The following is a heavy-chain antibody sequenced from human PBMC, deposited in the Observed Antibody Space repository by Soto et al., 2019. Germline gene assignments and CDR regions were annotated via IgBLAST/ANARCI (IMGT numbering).Heavy chain of an antibody. CDR1: GFTFSNYW. J-gene: IGHJ4*02. V-gene: IGHV3-74*01. Sequence: EVQLVESGGALVQPGGSLRLSCAASGFTFSNYWMHWVRQAPGKGLVWISRMNSDGSNTVYADAVKGRFTISRDNAKNTLYLQMNSLRVEDTAVYYCATSKGGVSNCHTTYWGQGTLVTVSS. D-gene: IGHD1-1*01. CDR2: MNSDGSNT. CDR3: ATSKGGVSNCHTTY.